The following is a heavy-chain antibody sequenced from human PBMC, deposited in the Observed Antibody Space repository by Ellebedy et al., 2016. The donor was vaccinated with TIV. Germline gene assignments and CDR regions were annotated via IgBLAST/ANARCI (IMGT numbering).Heavy chain of an antibody. J-gene: IGHJ6*02. D-gene: IGHD2-2*01. CDR1: GDSISSGDYH. Sequence: SETLSLTCTVSGDSISSGDYHWSWIRQPPGKGLEWIGYIYHSGSIDYNPSLKSRVTISADTSKNQFSLRLSSVTATDSGVYYCVRGCSVSCYYYWALDVWGQGTTDTVSS. V-gene: IGHV4-30-4*01. CDR2: IYHSGSI. CDR3: VRGCSVSCYYYWALDV.